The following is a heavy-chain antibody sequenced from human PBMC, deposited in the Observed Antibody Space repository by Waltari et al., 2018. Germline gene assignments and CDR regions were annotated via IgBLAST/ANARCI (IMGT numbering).Heavy chain of an antibody. CDR1: GFTFSSYS. CDR2: ISSSSSYR. CDR3: AKAARIAAAGPDI. Sequence: EVQLVESGGGLVKPGGSLRLSCAASGFTFSSYSMNWVRQAPGKGLEWVSSISSSSSYRYYADSVKGRFTISRDNAKNTLYLQMNSLRAEDTAVYYCAKAARIAAAGPDIWGQGTMVTVSS. D-gene: IGHD6-13*01. V-gene: IGHV3-21*01. J-gene: IGHJ3*02.